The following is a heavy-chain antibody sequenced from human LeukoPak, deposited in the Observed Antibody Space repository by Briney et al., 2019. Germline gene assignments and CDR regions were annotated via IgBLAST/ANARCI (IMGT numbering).Heavy chain of an antibody. D-gene: IGHD6-13*01. J-gene: IGHJ4*02. CDR2: IKEDGTEE. CDR3: ATPSAAPGHDF. Sequence: GGSLRLSCAVSGFTLRRSLMRLVRQAPGKGLEWVASIKEDGTEEYYVDSVRGRFAVSRDNTKNSLFLQMNSLRAEDTAVYYCATPSAAPGHDFWRQGTLVTVSS. CDR1: GFTLRRSL. V-gene: IGHV3-7*05.